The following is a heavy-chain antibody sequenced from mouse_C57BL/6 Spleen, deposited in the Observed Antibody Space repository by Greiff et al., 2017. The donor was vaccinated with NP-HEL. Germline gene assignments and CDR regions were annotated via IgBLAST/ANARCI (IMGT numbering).Heavy chain of an antibody. Sequence: EVKLMESGGGLVQPGGSMKLSCAASGFTFSDAWMDWVRQSPEKGLEWVAEIRNKANNHATYYAESVKGRFTIARDDSKSILYRQMNSFVAEDTCVYYGTRRRSWYFDVWGTGTTVTVSS. J-gene: IGHJ1*03. CDR3: TRRRSWYFDV. CDR2: IRNKANNHAT. V-gene: IGHV6-6*01. D-gene: IGHD1-1*01. CDR1: GFTFSDAW.